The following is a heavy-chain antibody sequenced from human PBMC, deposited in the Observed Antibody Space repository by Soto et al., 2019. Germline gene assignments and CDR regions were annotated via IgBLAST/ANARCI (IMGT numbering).Heavy chain of an antibody. J-gene: IGHJ6*02. V-gene: IGHV4-30-4*01. CDR3: ARDEKNSDYYSGMDV. CDR1: GGSISSGDSY. Sequence: NPSETLSLTCTVSGGSISSGDSYWSWVRQPPGKGLEWIGYIYYSGTTYYNPSLKSRVTFSVDTSKNEFSLKLTSVTAADTAVYYCARDEKNSDYYSGMDVWGQGTTVTVSS. D-gene: IGHD3-10*01. CDR2: IYYSGTT.